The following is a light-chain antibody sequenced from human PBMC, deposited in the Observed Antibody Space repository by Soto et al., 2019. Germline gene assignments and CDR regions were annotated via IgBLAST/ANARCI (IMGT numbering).Light chain of an antibody. CDR2: DAP. CDR3: QQYDTYWT. V-gene: IGKV1-5*01. CDR1: QSILSW. Sequence: DIQMTQSPSTLSASVGDRVTITCRASQSILSWLAWYQHKPGKAPKLLIYDAPSLESGVPSRFSGSRSGTEFTLTISSLQPDDIATYYCQQYDTYWTFGQGTKVEI. J-gene: IGKJ1*01.